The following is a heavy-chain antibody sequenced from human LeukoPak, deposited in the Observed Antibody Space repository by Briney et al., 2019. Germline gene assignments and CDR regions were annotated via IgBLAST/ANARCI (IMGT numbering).Heavy chain of an antibody. J-gene: IGHJ6*03. CDR3: AKDIYGSGDYMDV. CDR1: GFTFDDYA. D-gene: IGHD3-10*01. V-gene: IGHV3-9*01. Sequence: GRSLRLSCAASGFTFDDYAMHWVRQAPGKGLEWVSGISWNSGSIGYADSVKGRFTISRDNAKNSLYLQMNSLRAEDTALYYCAKDIYGSGDYMDVWGKGTTVTTSS. CDR2: ISWNSGSI.